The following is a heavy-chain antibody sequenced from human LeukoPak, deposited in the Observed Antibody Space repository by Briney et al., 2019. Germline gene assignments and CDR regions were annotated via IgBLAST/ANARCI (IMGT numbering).Heavy chain of an antibody. CDR3: ARVRGKAAAAYFDY. CDR1: GYTFTSYA. Sequence: ASVKVSCKASGYTFTSYAMNWVRQAPGQGLEWMGWISAYNGNTNYAQKLQGRVTMTTDTSTSTAYMELRSLRSDDTAVYYCARVRGKAAAAYFDYWGQGTLVTVSS. D-gene: IGHD6-13*01. J-gene: IGHJ4*02. CDR2: ISAYNGNT. V-gene: IGHV1-18*01.